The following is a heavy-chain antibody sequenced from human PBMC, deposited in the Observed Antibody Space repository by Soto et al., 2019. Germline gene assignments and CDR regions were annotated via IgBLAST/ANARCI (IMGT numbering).Heavy chain of an antibody. J-gene: IGHJ6*02. CDR1: GFDASVNY. Sequence: EVPLVESGGTLVQPGGSLRLSCAASGFDASVNYMTWVRQAPGKGLEWVSAINAGGSTFSADSVKGRFTISSDNSKNTLYLQMNSLRVEDTAMYYCVRENYYYGMDVWGQGTAVTVSS. CDR3: VRENYYYGMDV. CDR2: INAGGST. V-gene: IGHV3-66*01.